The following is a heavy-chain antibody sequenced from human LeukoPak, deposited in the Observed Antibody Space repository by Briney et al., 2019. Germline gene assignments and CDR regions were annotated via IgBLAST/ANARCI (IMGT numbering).Heavy chain of an antibody. CDR1: GGSISSYY. CDR2: IYPSGST. CDR3: ARDAQLTRVVAATYYYYYYMDV. J-gene: IGHJ6*03. D-gene: IGHD2-15*01. V-gene: IGHV4-4*07. Sequence: SETLSLTCTVSGGSISSYYWSWIRQPAGQGLEWIGRIYPSGSTNYNPSLKSRGTMSVDTSKNQFSLKLSSVTASDTAVYYCARDAQLTRVVAATYYYYYYMDVWGKGTTVTVSS.